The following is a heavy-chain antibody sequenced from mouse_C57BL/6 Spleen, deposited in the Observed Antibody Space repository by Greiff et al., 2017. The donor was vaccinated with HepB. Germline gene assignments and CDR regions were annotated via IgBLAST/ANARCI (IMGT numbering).Heavy chain of an antibody. CDR1: GYAFTNYL. CDR2: INPGSGGT. Sequence: VQLQQSGAELVRPGTSVKVSCKASGYAFTNYLIEWVKQRPGQGLEWIGVINPGSGGTNYNEKFKGKATLTADKSSSTAYMKLSSLTSDDSAVYFCARGGYYYGSSPFAYWGQGTLVTVSA. D-gene: IGHD1-1*01. V-gene: IGHV1-54*01. CDR3: ARGGYYYGSSPFAY. J-gene: IGHJ3*01.